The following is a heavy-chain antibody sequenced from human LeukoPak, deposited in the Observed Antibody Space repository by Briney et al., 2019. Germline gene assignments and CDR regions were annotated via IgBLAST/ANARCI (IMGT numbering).Heavy chain of an antibody. D-gene: IGHD3-10*01. CDR1: GFTFSSYG. V-gene: IGHV3-23*01. CDR3: AKRGFKVRGVRGDAFDI. J-gene: IGHJ3*02. Sequence: GGSLRLSCAASGFTFSSYGMHWVRQAPGKGLEWVSAISGSGGSTYYADSVKGRFTISRDNSKNTLYLQMNSLRAEDTAVYYCAKRGFKVRGVRGDAFDIWGQGTMVTVSS. CDR2: ISGSGGST.